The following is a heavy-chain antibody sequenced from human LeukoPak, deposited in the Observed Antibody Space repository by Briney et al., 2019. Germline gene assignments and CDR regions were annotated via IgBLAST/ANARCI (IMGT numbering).Heavy chain of an antibody. Sequence: GASVKVSCTVSGYTLTELSMHWVRQAPGKGLEWMGGFDPEDGETIYAQKFQGRVTMTEDTSTDTAYMELSSLRSEDAAVYYCATVGNYYGSGSYGRVFDYWGQGTLVTVSS. J-gene: IGHJ4*02. V-gene: IGHV1-24*01. CDR1: GYTLTELS. CDR2: FDPEDGET. CDR3: ATVGNYYGSGSYGRVFDY. D-gene: IGHD3-10*01.